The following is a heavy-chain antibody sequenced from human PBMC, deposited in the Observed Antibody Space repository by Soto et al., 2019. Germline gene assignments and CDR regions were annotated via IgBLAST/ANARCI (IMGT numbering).Heavy chain of an antibody. D-gene: IGHD3-22*01. CDR2: IIPIFGTA. CDR1: GGTLSSYA. V-gene: IGHV1-69*13. J-gene: IGHJ6*02. CDR3: ARDLKRYYDSSGYAYYYYGMDV. Sequence: SVKVSCKASGGTLSSYAISWVGQAPGQGLEWMGGIIPIFGTANYAQKFQGRVTITADESTSTAYMELSSLRSEDTDVYYCARDLKRYYDSSGYAYYYYGMDVWGQGTTVTVSS.